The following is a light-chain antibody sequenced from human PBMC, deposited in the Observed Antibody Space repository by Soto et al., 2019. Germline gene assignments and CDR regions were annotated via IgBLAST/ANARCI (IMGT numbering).Light chain of an antibody. CDR3: SSYVVSNVVF. J-gene: IGLJ2*01. V-gene: IGLV2-8*01. Sequence: HSALTQRPSASGSPGQSVTISCAGTRDDVGGYNYVSWYQHHPGKAPKLLIYEVTKRPSGVPDRFSGSKSGNTAYLTVSGLRAEDEALYYCSSYVVSNVVFFGGGTKLTVL. CDR2: EVT. CDR1: RDDVGGYNY.